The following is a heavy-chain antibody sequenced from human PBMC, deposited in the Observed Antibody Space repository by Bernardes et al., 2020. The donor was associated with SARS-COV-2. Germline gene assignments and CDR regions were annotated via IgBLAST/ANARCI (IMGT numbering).Heavy chain of an antibody. Sequence: SETLSLTCTVSGGSISSDYWSWSRQPSGKGREGSGRIDTSGSTNYNPSLKSRVTISVDTSKNQFSLKLSSVTAADTAVYYCARDTGLRAYYDFWWGDYYYYMDVWGNGTTVTVSS. CDR3: ARDTGLRAYYDFWWGDYYYYMDV. J-gene: IGHJ6*03. CDR1: GGSISSDY. V-gene: IGHV4-4*07. D-gene: IGHD3-3*01. CDR2: IDTSGST.